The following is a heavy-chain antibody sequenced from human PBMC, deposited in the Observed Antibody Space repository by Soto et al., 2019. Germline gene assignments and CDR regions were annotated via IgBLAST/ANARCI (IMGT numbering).Heavy chain of an antibody. CDR1: GGSISSYY. CDR3: AGGVVIDYYYYYGMDV. D-gene: IGHD3-3*01. V-gene: IGHV4-4*07. Sequence: SETLSLTCTVSGGSISSYYCSWIRQPAGKGLEWIGRIYTSGSTNYNPSLKSRVTMSVDTSKNQFSLKLSSVTAADTAVYYCAGGVVIDYYYYYGMDVWGQGTTVTVSS. CDR2: IYTSGST. J-gene: IGHJ6*02.